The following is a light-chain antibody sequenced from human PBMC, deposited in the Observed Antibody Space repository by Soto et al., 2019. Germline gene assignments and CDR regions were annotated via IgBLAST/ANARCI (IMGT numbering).Light chain of an antibody. CDR1: QTVSNNY. CDR3: QQFSSYPLT. V-gene: IGKV3-20*01. J-gene: IGKJ4*01. Sequence: EFVLTQAPGTLSLSPGERATLSCRASQTVSNNYLAWYQQKPGQAPRLLIYGASSRATGIPDRFSGGGSGTDFTLTISRLEPEDFAVYYCQQFSSYPLTFGGGTKVDI. CDR2: GAS.